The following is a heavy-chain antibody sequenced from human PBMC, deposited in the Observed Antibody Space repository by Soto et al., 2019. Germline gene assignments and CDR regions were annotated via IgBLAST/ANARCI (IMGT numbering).Heavy chain of an antibody. CDR1: GFTFFTYA. CDR3: AKGGYIVGAASEH. D-gene: IGHD1-26*01. CDR2: ITDSSDST. J-gene: IGHJ4*02. V-gene: IGHV3-23*01. Sequence: PGGSLRLSCAASGFTFFTYAMSWVRQAPGKGLEWVSAITDSSDSTYYADSVRGRFTVSRDNSKNTLFLQMNSLRVDDTAVYYCAKGGYIVGAASEHWGQGTLVTVSS.